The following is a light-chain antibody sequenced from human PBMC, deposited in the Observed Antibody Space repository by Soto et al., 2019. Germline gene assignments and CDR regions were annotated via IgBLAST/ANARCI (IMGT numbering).Light chain of an antibody. CDR3: QQLNSYPPFT. CDR1: QGISSY. CDR2: AAS. Sequence: IPLTQSPSSLSASVGDRVTITCRASQGISSYLAWYQQKPGKAPKLLIYAASTLQSGVPSRFSGSVSGTDLTLTISSLQPEDFATYYCQQLNSYPPFTFGPGTKVDIK. J-gene: IGKJ3*01. V-gene: IGKV1-9*01.